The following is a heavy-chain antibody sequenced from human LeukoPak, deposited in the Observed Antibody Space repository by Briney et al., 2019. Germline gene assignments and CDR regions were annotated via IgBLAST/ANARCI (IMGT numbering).Heavy chain of an antibody. CDR2: IIPILGIA. CDR3: ARGAEWYYDSSGYYPPEYFQH. Sequence: SVKVSCKASRGTFSSYTISWLQQAPGQGLEWIGRIIPILGIANYAQKFQGRVTITADKSTSTAYMELSRLRSEDTAVYYCARGAEWYYDSSGYYPPEYFQHWGQGTLVTVSS. V-gene: IGHV1-69*02. CDR1: RGTFSSYT. D-gene: IGHD3-22*01. J-gene: IGHJ1*01.